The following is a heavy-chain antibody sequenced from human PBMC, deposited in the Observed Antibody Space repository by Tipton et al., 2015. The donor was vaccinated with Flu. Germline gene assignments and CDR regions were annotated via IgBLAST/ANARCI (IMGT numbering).Heavy chain of an antibody. V-gene: IGHV4-59*01. D-gene: IGHD1-26*01. J-gene: IGHJ1*01. CDR1: GGSISSYY. Sequence: TLSLTCTVSGGSISSYYWSWIRQPPGKGLEWIGYIYYSGSTNYNPSLKSRVTISVDTSKNQFSLKLSSVTAADTAVYYCARYGTYDRSRYFQHWGQGTLVTVSS. CDR2: IYYSGST. CDR3: ARYGTYDRSRYFQH.